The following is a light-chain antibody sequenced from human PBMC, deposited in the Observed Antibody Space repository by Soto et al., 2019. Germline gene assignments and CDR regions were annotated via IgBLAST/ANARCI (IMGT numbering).Light chain of an antibody. Sequence: DIVVTQSPGTLSFSPGERATLSCRASQIVSSSYLAWYQQKPGQAPRLLIYGASSRATGIPDRFSGSGSGTDFTLTISSLEPEDFAVYYCHQRQYWPPITFGQGTRLEIK. V-gene: IGKV3D-20*02. CDR1: QIVSSSY. CDR2: GAS. J-gene: IGKJ5*01. CDR3: HQRQYWPPIT.